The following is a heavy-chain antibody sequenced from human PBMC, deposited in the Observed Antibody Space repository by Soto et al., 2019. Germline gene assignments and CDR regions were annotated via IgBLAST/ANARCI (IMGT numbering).Heavy chain of an antibody. D-gene: IGHD3-9*01. J-gene: IGHJ6*02. CDR1: GFTFSSYA. V-gene: IGHV3-23*01. Sequence: GGSLRLSCAASGFTFSSYAMSWVRQAPGKGLEWVSAISGSGGSTYYADSVKGRFTISRDNSKNTLYLQMNSLRAEDTAVYYCAKGITIFYQRPYGMDVWGQGTTVTVAS. CDR2: ISGSGGST. CDR3: AKGITIFYQRPYGMDV.